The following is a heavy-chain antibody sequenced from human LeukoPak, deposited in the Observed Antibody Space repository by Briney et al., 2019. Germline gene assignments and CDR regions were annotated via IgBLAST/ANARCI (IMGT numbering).Heavy chain of an antibody. CDR2: IRYDGSNK. D-gene: IGHD5-12*01. V-gene: IGHV3-30*02. J-gene: IGHJ4*02. CDR3: AREVVATIYIDY. Sequence: GGCLRLSCAASGFTFSSYGMHSVRQAPGKGLEWVAFIRYDGSNKYYADSVKGRFTISRDNSKNTLYLQMNSLRAEDTAVYYCAREVVATIYIDYWGQGTLVTVSS. CDR1: GFTFSSYG.